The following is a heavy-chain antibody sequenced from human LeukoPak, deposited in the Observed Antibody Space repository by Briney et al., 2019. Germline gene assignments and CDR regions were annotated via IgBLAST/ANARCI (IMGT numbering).Heavy chain of an antibody. CDR2: IIPIFGTA. J-gene: IGHJ6*02. D-gene: IGHD5-18*01. Sequence: SVKVSCKASGGTFSSYAISWVRQAPGQGLEWMGGIIPIFGTANYAQKFQGRVTITADESTSTAYMELSSLRAEDTAVFYCARDRVTATYSYYGMDVWGQGTTVTVSS. CDR3: ARDRVTATYSYYGMDV. V-gene: IGHV1-69*13. CDR1: GGTFSSYA.